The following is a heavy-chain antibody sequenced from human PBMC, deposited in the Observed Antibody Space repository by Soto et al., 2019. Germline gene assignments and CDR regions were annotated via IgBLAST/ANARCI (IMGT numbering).Heavy chain of an antibody. CDR1: GGTFSNYA. Sequence: VASVKVSCKXSGGTFSNYAINWVRQAPGQGLEWMGGFIPIFDASTYAQNFRGRVTITADESTTTAYMELSDLRSEDTAMYYCATKAESYGFDIWGQGTLVTVSS. D-gene: IGHD3-10*01. V-gene: IGHV1-69*13. CDR3: ATKAESYGFDI. J-gene: IGHJ3*02. CDR2: FIPIFDAS.